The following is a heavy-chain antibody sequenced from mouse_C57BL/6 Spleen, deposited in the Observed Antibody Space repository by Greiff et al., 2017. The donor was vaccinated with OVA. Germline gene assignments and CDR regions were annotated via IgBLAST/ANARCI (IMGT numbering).Heavy chain of an antibody. CDR2: INPSTGGT. Sequence: VQLKQSGPELVKPGASVKISCKASGYSFTGYYMNWVKQSPEKSLEWIGEINPSTGGTTYNQKFKAKATLTVDKSSSTAYMQLKSLTSEDSAVYYCARAEGGGSWYFDVWGTGTTVTVSS. J-gene: IGHJ1*03. CDR1: GYSFTGYY. D-gene: IGHD1-1*01. CDR3: ARAEGGGSWYFDV. V-gene: IGHV1-42*01.